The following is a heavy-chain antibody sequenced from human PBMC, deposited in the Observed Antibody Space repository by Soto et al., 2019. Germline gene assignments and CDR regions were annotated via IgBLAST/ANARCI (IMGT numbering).Heavy chain of an antibody. CDR2: SYYSGST. J-gene: IGHJ4*02. CDR3: ARVLREYDSSGYYSPSFLEY. V-gene: IGHV4-30-4*01. Sequence: QVQLQESGPGLVKPSQTLSLTCTVSGGSISSGDYYWSWIRQPPGKGLEWIGYSYYSGSTTYNPSLQSRVTISVDTSKNQFSLKRSSVTAADTAVYYCARVLREYDSSGYYSPSFLEYWGQGTLVTVSP. D-gene: IGHD3-22*01. CDR1: GGSISSGDYY.